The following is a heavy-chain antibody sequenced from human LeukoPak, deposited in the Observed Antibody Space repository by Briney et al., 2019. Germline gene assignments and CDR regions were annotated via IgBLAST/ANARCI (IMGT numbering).Heavy chain of an antibody. J-gene: IGHJ3*02. D-gene: IGHD5-12*01. CDR1: GFTFSSYS. CDR3: ARDPNSGYDAPDAFDI. Sequence: GGSLRLSCAASGFTFSSYSMNWVRQAPGKGLEWVSYISSSSSTIYYADSVKGRFTISRDNAKNSLYLQMNSLRAEDTAVYYCARDPNSGYDAPDAFDIWGQGTMVSVSS. V-gene: IGHV3-48*01. CDR2: ISSSSSTI.